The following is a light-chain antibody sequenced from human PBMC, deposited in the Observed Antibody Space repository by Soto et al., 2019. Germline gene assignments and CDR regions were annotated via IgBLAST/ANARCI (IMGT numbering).Light chain of an antibody. CDR2: GTS. Sequence: EIQMTQSPAILSASLGERATISCRASQGVSNNLAWYQHKPGQAPRLLIYGTSTRPTGVPARFSGSGSGTEVTLPISSRQSADLLVYYYHHYHNWPRTFGQGTKVEIK. J-gene: IGKJ1*01. CDR1: QGVSNN. V-gene: IGKV3-15*01. CDR3: HHYHNWPRT.